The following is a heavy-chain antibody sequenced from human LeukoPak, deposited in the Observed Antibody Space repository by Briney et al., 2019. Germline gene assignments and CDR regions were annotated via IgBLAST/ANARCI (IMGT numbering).Heavy chain of an antibody. Sequence: GASVKVSCKASGGTFSSYAISWVRQAPGQGLEWMGRIIPILGIANYAQKFQGRVTITADKSTSTAYMELSSLRSEDTAVYYCARGSLPNYYDSSGRYWGQGTLVTVSS. CDR3: ARGSLPNYYDSSGRY. J-gene: IGHJ4*02. D-gene: IGHD3-22*01. V-gene: IGHV1-69*04. CDR1: GGTFSSYA. CDR2: IIPILGIA.